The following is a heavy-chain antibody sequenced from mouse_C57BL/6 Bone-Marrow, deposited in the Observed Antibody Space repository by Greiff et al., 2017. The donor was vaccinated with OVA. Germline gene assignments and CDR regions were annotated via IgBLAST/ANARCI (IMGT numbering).Heavy chain of an antibody. Sequence: QVQLQQPGTELVKPGASVKLSCKASGYTFTSYWMHWVKQRPGQGLEWIGNINPSNGGTNYNEKFKSKATLTVDKSSSTAYMQLSSLTSEDSAVYYCARRGIITTVAGDYFDYWGQGTTLTVSS. J-gene: IGHJ2*01. CDR2: INPSNGGT. CDR1: GYTFTSYW. D-gene: IGHD1-1*01. CDR3: ARRGIITTVAGDYFDY. V-gene: IGHV1-53*01.